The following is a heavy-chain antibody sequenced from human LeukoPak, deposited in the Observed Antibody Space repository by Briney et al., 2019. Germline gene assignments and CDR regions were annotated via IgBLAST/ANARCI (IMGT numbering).Heavy chain of an antibody. CDR1: GFTFTSSA. Sequence: SVKVSYKASGFTFTSSAMQWVRRARGQRLEWIGWIVVGSGNTNYAQKFQERVTTTRDMSTSTAYMELSSLRSEDTAVYYRAAHSAYTGYCSSTSCYDTWGQGTLVTVSS. CDR2: IVVGSGNT. CDR3: AAHSAYTGYCSSTSCYDT. D-gene: IGHD2-2*01. J-gene: IGHJ5*02. V-gene: IGHV1-58*02.